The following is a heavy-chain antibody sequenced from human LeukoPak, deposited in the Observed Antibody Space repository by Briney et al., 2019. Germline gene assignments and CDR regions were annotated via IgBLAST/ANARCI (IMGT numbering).Heavy chain of an antibody. CDR2: MNPNSGNT. CDR3: ARVTAAGTWTFDI. Sequence: ASVKVSCKGSGDTFIINDINWVRQATGQGLEWMGWMNPNSGNTGYAQKFQGRVTMTRNTSISTAYMELTELRSEDTAVYYCARVTAAGTWTFDIWGQGTTVTVSS. J-gene: IGHJ3*02. CDR1: GDTFIIND. D-gene: IGHD6-13*01. V-gene: IGHV1-8*01.